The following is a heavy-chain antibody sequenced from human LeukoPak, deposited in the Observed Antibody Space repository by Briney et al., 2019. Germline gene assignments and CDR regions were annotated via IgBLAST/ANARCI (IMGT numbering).Heavy chain of an antibody. CDR2: INHSGST. V-gene: IGHV4-34*01. CDR1: GGSFSGYY. Sequence: SETLSLTCAVYGGSFSGYYWSWIRQPPGKGLEWIGEINHSGSTNYNPSLKSRVTISVDTSKNQFSLKLSSVTAADTAVYYCARGRYSDYWGQGTPVTVSS. CDR3: ARGRYSDY. J-gene: IGHJ4*02.